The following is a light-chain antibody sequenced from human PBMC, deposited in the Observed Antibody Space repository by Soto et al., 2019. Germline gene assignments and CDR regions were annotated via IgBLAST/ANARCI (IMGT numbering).Light chain of an antibody. Sequence: EIVLTQSPATLSLSPGERATLSCRASQTISSYLGWYQQKPGQAPRLLIYDASNRAAGIPARFSGSGSGTVFTLSISCLEPEDFAVYYCQQCSKWPLTFGGGKKVEIK. J-gene: IGKJ4*01. CDR2: DAS. CDR1: QTISSY. CDR3: QQCSKWPLT. V-gene: IGKV3-11*01.